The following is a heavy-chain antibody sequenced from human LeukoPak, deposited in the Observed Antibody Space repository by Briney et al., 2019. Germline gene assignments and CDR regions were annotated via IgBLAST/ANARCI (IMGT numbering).Heavy chain of an antibody. V-gene: IGHV3-7*01. Sequence: PGRSLRLSCAASGFTFRTYWMTWVRQAPGKGLEWVANMNQDGGEIYYVDSVKGRFTISRDNAKNSLFLQMNSLRAEDMAVYYCARDTFGVFDYWGQGTLVTVSS. J-gene: IGHJ4*02. CDR1: GFTFRTYW. D-gene: IGHD3-16*01. CDR2: MNQDGGEI. CDR3: ARDTFGVFDY.